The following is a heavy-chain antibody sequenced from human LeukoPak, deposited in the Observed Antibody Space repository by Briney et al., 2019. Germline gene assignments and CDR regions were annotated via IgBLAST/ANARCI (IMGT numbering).Heavy chain of an antibody. Sequence: GGSLRLSCAASGFTFSSYAMSWVRQAPGKGLEWVSAISGSGGSTYYADSVKGRFTISRDNSKHTLYLQMNSLRAEDTAVYYCAKATHYCSGGSCYSGAYFDYWGQGTLVTVSS. V-gene: IGHV3-23*01. CDR1: GFTFSSYA. CDR3: AKATHYCSGGSCYSGAYFDY. D-gene: IGHD2-15*01. J-gene: IGHJ4*02. CDR2: ISGSGGST.